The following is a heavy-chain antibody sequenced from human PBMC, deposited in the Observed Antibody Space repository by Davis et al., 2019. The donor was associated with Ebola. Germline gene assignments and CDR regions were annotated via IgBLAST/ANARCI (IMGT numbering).Heavy chain of an antibody. V-gene: IGHV7-4-1*02. J-gene: IGHJ3*01. CDR3: ARSKAVHDAFDV. Sequence: AASVKVSCKASGYIFTDYTINWVRQAPGQGLEWMGWINANSGSPTNAQGFTGRFVFSLDTSVSTAYLEISSLKPDDTAVYFCARSKAVHDAFDVWGQGTLVTVSS. D-gene: IGHD1-1*01. CDR1: GYIFTDYT. CDR2: INANSGSP.